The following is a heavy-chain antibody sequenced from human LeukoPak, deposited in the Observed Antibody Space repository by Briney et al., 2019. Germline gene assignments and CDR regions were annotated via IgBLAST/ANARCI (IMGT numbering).Heavy chain of an antibody. J-gene: IGHJ4*02. Sequence: SETLSLTCTVSGYSITSVYWSWIRQPPGKGLEVIGYTYTSGDTNYNPSLRSRVTMSLDASKNEVSLKMSSVTAADTAVYYCARTARVFDYWGQGILVTVSS. V-gene: IGHV4-4*09. CDR3: ARTARVFDY. CDR2: TYTSGDT. CDR1: GYSITSVY.